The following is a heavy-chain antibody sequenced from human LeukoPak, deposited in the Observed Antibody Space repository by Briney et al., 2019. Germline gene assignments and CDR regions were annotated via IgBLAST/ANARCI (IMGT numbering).Heavy chain of an antibody. V-gene: IGHV1-3*03. J-gene: IGHJ6*03. Sequence: ASVKVSCKASGYTFTNYAIHWVRQAPGHRVEWMGWINAANGHTKYSPEFQDRITITRDTSATTAYMELSNLRSEDMALYYCARGRGPPNTNRDFYYYYYMDVWGTGTTVTVSS. D-gene: IGHD3-10*01. CDR1: GYTFTNYA. CDR3: ARGRGPPNTNRDFYYYYYMDV. CDR2: INAANGHT.